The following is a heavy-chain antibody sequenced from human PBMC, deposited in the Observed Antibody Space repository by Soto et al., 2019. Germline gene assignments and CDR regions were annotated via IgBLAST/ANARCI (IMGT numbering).Heavy chain of an antibody. CDR3: ARGGTPAMVRSRGYYGMDV. D-gene: IGHD5-18*01. CDR1: GYSFTSYW. Sequence: SGESLKISCKGSGYSFTSYWIGWVRQMPGKGLEWMGIIYPGDSDTRYSPSFQGQVTISADKSISTAYLQWSSLKASDTAMYYCARGGTPAMVRSRGYYGMDVWGQGTTVTVSS. CDR2: IYPGDSDT. V-gene: IGHV5-51*01. J-gene: IGHJ6*02.